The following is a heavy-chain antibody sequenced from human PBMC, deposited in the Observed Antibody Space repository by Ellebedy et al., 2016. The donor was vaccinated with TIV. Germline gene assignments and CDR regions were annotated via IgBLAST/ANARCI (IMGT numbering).Heavy chain of an antibody. CDR1: GFTFSSYE. CDR2: ISSSGSTI. CDR3: ARDIHYYDSSGYYFWFDP. J-gene: IGHJ5*02. Sequence: GESLKISCAASGFTFSSYEMNWVRQAPGKGLEWVSYISSSGSTIYYAASVKGRFTISRDNAKNSLYLQMNSLRAEDTAVYYCARDIHYYDSSGYYFWFDPWGQGTLVTVSS. D-gene: IGHD3-22*01. V-gene: IGHV3-48*03.